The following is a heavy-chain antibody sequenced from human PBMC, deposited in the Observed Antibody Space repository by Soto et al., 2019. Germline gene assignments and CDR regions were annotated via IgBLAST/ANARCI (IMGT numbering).Heavy chain of an antibody. D-gene: IGHD6-6*01. V-gene: IGHV3-48*01. Sequence: GGSLRLSCAASGFTFSSYSMNWVRQAPGKGLEWVSYISSSSSTIYYACSVKGRFTISRDNAKNSLYLQMNSLRAEDTAVYYCAYSIAARLFDYWGQGTLVTFSS. CDR1: GFTFSSYS. J-gene: IGHJ4*02. CDR3: AYSIAARLFDY. CDR2: ISSSSSTI.